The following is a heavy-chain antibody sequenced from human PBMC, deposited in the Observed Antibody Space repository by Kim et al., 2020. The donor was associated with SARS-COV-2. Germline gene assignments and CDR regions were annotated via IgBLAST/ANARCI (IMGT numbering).Heavy chain of an antibody. Sequence: PKYSQTFQGRVTITTDTSASTAYMELSSLRSEDTAVYYCARGINGAYDPWGQGTLVTVSS. J-gene: IGHJ5*01. V-gene: IGHV1-3*01. CDR3: ARGINGAYDP. CDR2: P. D-gene: IGHD2-8*01.